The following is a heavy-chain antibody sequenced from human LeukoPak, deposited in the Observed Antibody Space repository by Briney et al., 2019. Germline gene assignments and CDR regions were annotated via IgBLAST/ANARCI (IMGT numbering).Heavy chain of an antibody. CDR1: GFTFSSYS. CDR3: ARAPRGIVVVPAAIKTWFDP. J-gene: IGHJ5*02. Sequence: GGSLRLSCAASGFTFSSYSMNWVRQAPGKGLEWVSSISSSSSYIYYADSVKGRFTISRDNAKNSLYLQMNSLRAEDTAVYYCARAPRGIVVVPAAIKTWFDPWGQGTLVTVSS. V-gene: IGHV3-21*01. D-gene: IGHD2-2*02. CDR2: ISSSSSYI.